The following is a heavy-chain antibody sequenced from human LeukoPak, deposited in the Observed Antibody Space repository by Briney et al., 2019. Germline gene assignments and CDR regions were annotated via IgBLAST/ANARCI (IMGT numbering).Heavy chain of an antibody. CDR1: GFTFSSYE. D-gene: IGHD1-1*01. CDR3: ARVPAGGNWYFDL. Sequence: GGSLRLSCAASGFTFSSYEMNWVRQAPGKGLEWVSYVSSSGSTIYYADSVKGRFTISRDNAKNSLYLQMNSLRAEDTAVYYCARVPAGGNWYFDLWGRGTLVTVSS. V-gene: IGHV3-48*03. J-gene: IGHJ2*01. CDR2: VSSSGSTI.